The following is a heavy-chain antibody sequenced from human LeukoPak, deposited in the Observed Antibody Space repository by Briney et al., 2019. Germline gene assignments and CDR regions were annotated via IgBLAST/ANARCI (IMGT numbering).Heavy chain of an antibody. CDR1: GFRVSDHY. CDR2: IRDSGEA. CDR3: ARDRAANQDWVEFDP. J-gene: IGHJ5*02. Sequence: GVSLRLSCAVSGFRVSDHYMSWGRQAPGKGLGWVGLIRDSGEAFYADFARGRFAISRDESENTLYLQMNSLRVEDTAVYFCARDRAANQDWVEFDPWGQGTPVIVSS. D-gene: IGHD3/OR15-3a*01. V-gene: IGHV3-66*03.